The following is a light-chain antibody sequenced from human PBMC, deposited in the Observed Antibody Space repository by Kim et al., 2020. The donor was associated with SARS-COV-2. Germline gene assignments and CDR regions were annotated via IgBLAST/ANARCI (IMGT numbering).Light chain of an antibody. CDR2: EAS. CDR1: QSVSIF. V-gene: IGKV3-11*01. Sequence: EVVLTQSPATLSLSPGERVTLSCRASQSVSIFLAWYQHKPAQAPRLLIYEASRRATGVPARFSGSGSGTDFTLTISSLEPEDSAVYYCQQRTSWPITFGQGTRLEIK. J-gene: IGKJ5*01. CDR3: QQRTSWPIT.